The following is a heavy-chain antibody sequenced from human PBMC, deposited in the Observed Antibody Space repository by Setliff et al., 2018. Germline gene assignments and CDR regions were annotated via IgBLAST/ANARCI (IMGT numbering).Heavy chain of an antibody. CDR1: GYRLIEVS. CDR2: FDPEDGET. V-gene: IGHV1-24*01. D-gene: IGHD5-12*01. CDR3: ATVDIVATITGGYYFDY. Sequence: ASVKVSCKVSGYRLIEVSMHWVRQAPGKGLEWMGGFDPEDGETIYAQKFQGRVTMTEDTSTDTAYMELSSLRSEDTAVYYCATVDIVATITGGYYFDYWGQGTLVTVSS. J-gene: IGHJ4*02.